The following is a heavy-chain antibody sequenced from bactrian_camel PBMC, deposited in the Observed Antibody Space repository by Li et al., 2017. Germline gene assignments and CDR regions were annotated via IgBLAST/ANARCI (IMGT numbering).Heavy chain of an antibody. Sequence: HVQLVESGGGSVQAGGSLKLSCTAPTHSSTNCGVHWLRQAPGKEREAVADIDSYDESNVADSVKGRFTISKDNAKNTLYLQMNSLKPEDTAMYYCAVRYLRASRCPSGMLTPALFNYWGQGTQVTVS. V-gene: IGHV3S6*01. CDR3: AVRYLRASRCPSGMLTPALFNY. CDR2: IDSYDES. CDR1: THSSTNCG. J-gene: IGHJ4*01.